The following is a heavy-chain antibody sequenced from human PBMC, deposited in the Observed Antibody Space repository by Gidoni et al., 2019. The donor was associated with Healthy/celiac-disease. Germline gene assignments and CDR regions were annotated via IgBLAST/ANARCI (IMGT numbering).Heavy chain of an antibody. D-gene: IGHD3-10*01. CDR2: INHSGST. Sequence: QVQLQQWGAGLLKPSETLSLTGAVNGGSCSGSYWSWIRQPPGRGLEWIGEINHSGSTNDNPSLQSRVTISVDTSKNQFSLKLSSVTAADTAVYYCASRITMVRGEYYYYGMDVWGQGTTVTVSS. J-gene: IGHJ6*02. CDR3: ASRITMVRGEYYYYGMDV. CDR1: GGSCSGSY. V-gene: IGHV4-34*01.